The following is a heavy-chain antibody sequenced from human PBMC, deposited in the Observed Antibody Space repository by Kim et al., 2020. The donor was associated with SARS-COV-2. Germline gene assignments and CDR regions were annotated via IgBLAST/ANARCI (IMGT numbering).Heavy chain of an antibody. J-gene: IGHJ4*02. V-gene: IGHV1-58*02. Sequence: SVKVSCKASGFTFTSSAMQWVRQARGQRLEWIGWIVVGSGNTNYAQKFQERVTITRDMSTSTAYMELSSLRSEDTAVYYCAADVDSSGYTFDYWGQGTLVTVSS. CDR1: GFTFTSSA. CDR2: IVVGSGNT. CDR3: AADVDSSGYTFDY. D-gene: IGHD3-22*01.